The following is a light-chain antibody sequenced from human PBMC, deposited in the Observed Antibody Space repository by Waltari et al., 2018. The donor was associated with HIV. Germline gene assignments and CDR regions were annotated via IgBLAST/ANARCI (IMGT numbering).Light chain of an antibody. V-gene: IGLV1-44*01. CDR3: SAWDDSLNGPL. J-gene: IGLJ3*02. Sequence: QSVLTQPPSASGAPGQRVAISCSGSSPNIGTNAVNWYQQVPGTAPKLLMYGDKQRPSGVPDRFSGSKSGTSASLAISGLQSEDEADYYCSAWDDSLNGPLFGGGTKLTVL. CDR2: GDK. CDR1: SPNIGTNA.